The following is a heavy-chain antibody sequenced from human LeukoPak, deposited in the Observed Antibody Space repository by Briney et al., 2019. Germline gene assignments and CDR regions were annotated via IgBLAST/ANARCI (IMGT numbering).Heavy chain of an antibody. CDR2: INPNSGGT. Sequence: GASVKVSCKASGYTFTGYYMHWVRQAPGQGLEWMGWINPNSGGTNYAQKFQGRVTMTRDTSISTAYMELSRLRSDDTVVYYCARDYYDSSGYYFVSVPAYYYYYYMDVWGKGTTVTVSS. D-gene: IGHD3-22*01. J-gene: IGHJ6*03. CDR3: ARDYYDSSGYYFVSVPAYYYYYYMDV. V-gene: IGHV1-2*02. CDR1: GYTFTGYY.